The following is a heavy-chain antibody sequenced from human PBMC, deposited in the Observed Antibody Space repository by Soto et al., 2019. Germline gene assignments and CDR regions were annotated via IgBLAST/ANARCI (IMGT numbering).Heavy chain of an antibody. CDR3: ARDIGYSSSWYLVTANRLDY. Sequence: ASVKVSCKASGYTFTSYYMHWVRQAPGQGLEWMGIINPSGGSTSYAQKFQGRVTMTRDTSTSTVYMELSSLRSEDTAVYYCARDIGYSSSWYLVTANRLDYWGQGTLVTVSS. CDR2: INPSGGST. J-gene: IGHJ4*02. D-gene: IGHD6-13*01. CDR1: GYTFTSYY. V-gene: IGHV1-46*03.